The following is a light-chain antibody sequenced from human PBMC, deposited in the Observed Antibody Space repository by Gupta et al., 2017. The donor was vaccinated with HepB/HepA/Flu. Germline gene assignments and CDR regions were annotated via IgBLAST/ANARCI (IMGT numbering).Light chain of an antibody. V-gene: IGKV1-33*01. CDR3: QQYDGVPPT. J-gene: IGKJ4*01. CDR1: QDVNNY. CDR2: DGS. Sequence: DIELTQSPSTLSAFIGDRVTITCQATQDVNNYLNWYQQKPATAPKLLIFDGSHLATGVPSRFSGRGSEAFFSFTIDSLQPEDVATYYCQQYDGVPPTFGGGTKVELK.